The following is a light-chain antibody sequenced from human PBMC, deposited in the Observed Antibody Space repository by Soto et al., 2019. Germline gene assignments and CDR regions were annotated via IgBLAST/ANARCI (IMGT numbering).Light chain of an antibody. CDR1: ERINTY. Sequence: DIQMTQPPSSVSASVGDRVTITCRASERINTYLAWYQQQPGKAPKLLIYAASSLQSGVPSRFSGSGSGTEFTLTISNLQPEDFATYYCQQANSPPLTFGGGTKVEIK. J-gene: IGKJ4*01. V-gene: IGKV1-12*01. CDR3: QQANSPPLT. CDR2: AAS.